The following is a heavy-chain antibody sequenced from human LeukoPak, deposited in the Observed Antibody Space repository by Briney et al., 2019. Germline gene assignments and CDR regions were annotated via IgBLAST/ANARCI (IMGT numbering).Heavy chain of an antibody. CDR1: GGSISSNY. D-gene: IGHD6-13*01. J-gene: IGHJ4*02. V-gene: IGHV4-59*01. Sequence: PSETLSLTCTVSGGSISSNYWNCVRQPPGNGLEWIGYIHYSGSTSYNPSLKSRVTLSVDTSKNQFSLSLSSVTAADTAVYYCARDLGSWNDYWGQGTLVTVSS. CDR3: ARDLGSWNDY. CDR2: IHYSGST.